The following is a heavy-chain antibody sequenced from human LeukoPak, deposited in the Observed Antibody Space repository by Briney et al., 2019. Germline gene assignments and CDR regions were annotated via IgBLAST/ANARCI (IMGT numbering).Heavy chain of an antibody. D-gene: IGHD5-12*01. CDR1: GGSVTGYY. CDR3: ARGKSGYDPYYFDY. Sequence: SSETLSLTCAVSGGSVTGYYWSWIRQSPGKGLEWIGYVFYSGNTNYNPSFKSRVTMSVDASKNQFSLYLTSVTAADTAVYYCARGKSGYDPYYFDYWGQGTLVTVSS. J-gene: IGHJ4*02. V-gene: IGHV4-59*02. CDR2: VFYSGNT.